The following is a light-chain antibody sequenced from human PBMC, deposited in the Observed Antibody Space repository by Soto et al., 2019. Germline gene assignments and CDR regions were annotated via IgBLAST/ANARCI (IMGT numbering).Light chain of an antibody. CDR2: RAS. Sequence: VMTQSPDTLSLTPGERATLSCRASQNINSNLAWYQQNPGQPPRLFMFRASTRANGIPARFSGSGSGTEFNLTISSRQYEDFAVYYCQQYNNWPRATFGGGTKVETK. CDR1: QNINSN. V-gene: IGKV3-15*01. J-gene: IGKJ4*01. CDR3: QQYNNWPRAT.